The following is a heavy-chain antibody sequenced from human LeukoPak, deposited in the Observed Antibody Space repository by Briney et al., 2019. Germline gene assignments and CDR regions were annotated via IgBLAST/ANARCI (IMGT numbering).Heavy chain of an antibody. CDR2: ISYDGSDK. D-gene: IGHD3-22*01. J-gene: IGHJ4*02. V-gene: IGHV3-30*03. CDR3: VGVGGYDSSGFLDY. Sequence: QPGGSLRLSCAASGFTFSNDGMHWVRQAPGRGLEWVALISYDGSDKHYADSVKGRFTVSRDNSKNTLYLQMNSLSRDDTAVYYCVGVGGYDSSGFLDYWGQGTLVTVSS. CDR1: GFTFSNDG.